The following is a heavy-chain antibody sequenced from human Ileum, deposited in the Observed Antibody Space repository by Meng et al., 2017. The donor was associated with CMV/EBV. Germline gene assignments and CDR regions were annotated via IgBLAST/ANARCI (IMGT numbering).Heavy chain of an antibody. J-gene: IGHJ4*02. CDR2: IPYNEKS. CDR3: TTRGLGFDSSLFDY. V-gene: IGHV4-39*07. Sequence: SRPRPVMPPEPLSLTCTCSACSIKSNHYVWGRFPPAPGNGPECFGRIPYNEKSYNNPPFKSRVTISVDTSNKQVSLNLNSVTAADTAVYYCTTRGLGFDSSLFDYWGQGTLVTVSS. CDR1: ACSIKSNHYV. D-gene: IGHD3-22*01.